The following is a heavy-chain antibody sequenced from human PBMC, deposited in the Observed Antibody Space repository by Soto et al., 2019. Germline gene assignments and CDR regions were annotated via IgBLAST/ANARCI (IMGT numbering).Heavy chain of an antibody. Sequence: QVQLVESGGGVVQPGRSLRLSCAASGFTSSSYVMHWVRQAPGKGQEWVAVISYDGSNKHYADSVKGRFTISRENSRKTLYLQMNSLRGEDTAVYYCARGDPYYGMDVWGQGTTVTVSS. CDR2: ISYDGSNK. CDR3: ARGDPYYGMDV. J-gene: IGHJ6*02. V-gene: IGHV3-30*04. CDR1: GFTSSSYV.